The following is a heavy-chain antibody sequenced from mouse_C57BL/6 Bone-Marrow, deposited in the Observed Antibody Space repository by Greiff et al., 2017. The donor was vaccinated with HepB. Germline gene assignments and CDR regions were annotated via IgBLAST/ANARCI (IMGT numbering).Heavy chain of an antibody. J-gene: IGHJ1*03. Sequence: DVMLVESGGGLVQPGGSLKLSCAASGFTFSDYGMAWVRQAPRKGPEWVAFISNLAYSIYYADTVTGRFTISRENAKNTLYLEMSSLRSEDTAMYYCARQTTVVATGYFDVWGTGTTVTVSS. D-gene: IGHD1-1*01. V-gene: IGHV5-15*01. CDR3: ARQTTVVATGYFDV. CDR2: ISNLAYSI. CDR1: GFTFSDYG.